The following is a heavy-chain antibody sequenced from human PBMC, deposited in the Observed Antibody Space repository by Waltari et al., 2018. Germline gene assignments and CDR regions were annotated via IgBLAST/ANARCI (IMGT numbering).Heavy chain of an antibody. Sequence: EVHLVESGGGMVKPGGSRGVSCAASGFDVSSFSINWIRQTPGKGLEWVSSISKSGRVTEYADSVKGRFTFSRDNANNSVYLQMNSLRVEDTAVYYCNVELAEAGNWGQGTLVTVSP. CDR2: ISKSGRVT. D-gene: IGHD6-13*01. CDR1: GFDVSSFS. CDR3: NVELAEAGN. V-gene: IGHV3-21*06. J-gene: IGHJ4*02.